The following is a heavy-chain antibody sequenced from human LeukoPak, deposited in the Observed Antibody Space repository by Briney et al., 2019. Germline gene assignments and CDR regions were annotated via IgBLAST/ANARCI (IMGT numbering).Heavy chain of an antibody. D-gene: IGHD4-17*01. Sequence: QTGGSLRLSCTASGLTFRNYATTWVRQAPGKGLEWVSSITGSGRGTYYADSVKGRFSVSRDNSQNTVFLHMNSLRADDTALYYCSKDPNGDYVGAFDMWGPGTMVTVSS. V-gene: IGHV3-23*01. CDR1: GLTFRNYA. J-gene: IGHJ3*02. CDR2: ITGSGRGT. CDR3: SKDPNGDYVGAFDM.